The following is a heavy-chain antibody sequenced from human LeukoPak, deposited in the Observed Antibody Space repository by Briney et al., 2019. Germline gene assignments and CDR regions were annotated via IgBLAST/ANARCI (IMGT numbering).Heavy chain of an antibody. V-gene: IGHV3-30*18. CDR3: AKGDGYYSCIGY. Sequence: GRSLRLSCAASGFTFSSYGMHWVRQAPGKGLEWVAVISYDGSNKYYADSVKGRFTISRDNSKNTLYLQMNSLRAEDTAVYYCAKGDGYYSCIGYWGQGTLVTVSS. CDR1: GFTFSSYG. D-gene: IGHD3-3*01. J-gene: IGHJ4*02. CDR2: ISYDGSNK.